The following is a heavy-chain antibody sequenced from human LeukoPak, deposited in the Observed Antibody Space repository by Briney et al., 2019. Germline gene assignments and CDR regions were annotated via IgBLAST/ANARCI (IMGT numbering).Heavy chain of an antibody. V-gene: IGHV1-69*06. CDR2: IIPIFGTA. D-gene: IGHD1-26*01. Sequence: GASVKVSCKASGGTFSSYAISWVRQAPGQGLEWMGGIIPIFGTANYAQKFQGRVTITADKSTSTAYMELSSLRSEDTAVYYCASYSGSYRGRAFDIWGQGTMVTVSS. CDR3: ASYSGSYRGRAFDI. CDR1: GGTFSSYA. J-gene: IGHJ3*02.